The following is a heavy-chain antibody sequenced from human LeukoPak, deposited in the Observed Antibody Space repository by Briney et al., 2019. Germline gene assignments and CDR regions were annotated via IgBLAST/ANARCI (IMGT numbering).Heavy chain of an antibody. V-gene: IGHV4-39*01. CDR1: GGSISSSSYY. CDR3: ARLGYGGHYFDY. D-gene: IGHD5-12*01. Sequence: IPSETLSLTCTVSGGSISSSSYYWGWIRQPPGKGLEWIGNIYYSGSTYYNPSLTSRVTISVDTSKNQFSLKLSSVTAADTAVYSYARLGYGGHYFDYWGQGTLVTVSS. CDR2: IYYSGST. J-gene: IGHJ4*02.